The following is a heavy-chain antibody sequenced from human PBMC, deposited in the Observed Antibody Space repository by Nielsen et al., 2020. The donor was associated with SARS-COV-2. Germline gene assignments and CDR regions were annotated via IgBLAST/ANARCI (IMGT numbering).Heavy chain of an antibody. V-gene: IGHV4-4*02. J-gene: IGHJ6*02. D-gene: IGHD5-18*01. CDR2: IYHSGST. Sequence: GSLRLSCAASGGSISSSNWWSWVRQPPGKGLEWIGEIYHSGSTNYNPSLKSRVTISVDKSKNQFSLKLSSVTAADTAVYYCARNRGYSYGYYYGMDVWGQGTTVTVSS. CDR3: ARNRGYSYGYYYGMDV. CDR1: GGSISSSNW.